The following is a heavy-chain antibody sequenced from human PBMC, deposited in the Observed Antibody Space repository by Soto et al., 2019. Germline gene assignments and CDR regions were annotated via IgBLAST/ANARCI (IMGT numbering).Heavy chain of an antibody. V-gene: IGHV3-7*01. J-gene: IGHJ4*02. D-gene: IGHD2-2*03. CDR1: RFTFSTYW. CDR2: IRQDGSQK. Sequence: GGSLRLSCAASRFTFSTYWMSWVRQAPGKGLEWVANIRQDGSQKYYVDSVKGRFTISRDNAKNSLYLQMNSLRADDTAVYYCARGGYCSSTSCSLFDYWGQGTLVTVSS. CDR3: ARGGYCSSTSCSLFDY.